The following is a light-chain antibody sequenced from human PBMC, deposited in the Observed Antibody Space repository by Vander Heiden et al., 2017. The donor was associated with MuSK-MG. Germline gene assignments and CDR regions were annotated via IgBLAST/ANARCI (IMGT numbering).Light chain of an antibody. CDR3: QQRSNWPPLT. J-gene: IGKJ4*01. CDR2: NAS. CDR1: QSVSNY. Sequence: EIVLPQSPATLSLSPGERATLSCRASQSVSNYLAWYQQKPGQAPRLLIYNASNRATGIPARFSGSGSGTDFTLTISSLEPEDFAVYYCQQRSNWPPLTFGGGTKVEIK. V-gene: IGKV3-11*01.